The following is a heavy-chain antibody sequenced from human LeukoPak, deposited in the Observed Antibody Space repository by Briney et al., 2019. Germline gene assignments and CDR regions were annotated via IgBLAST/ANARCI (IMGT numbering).Heavy chain of an antibody. CDR2: INHSGST. Sequence: SETLSLTCAVYGGSFSGYYWSWIRQPPGKGLEWIGEINHSGSTNYNPSLKSRVTISVDTSKNQFSLKLSSVTAADTAVYYCARVGYSSRAWFDPWGQGTLVTVSS. CDR3: ARVGYSSRAWFDP. CDR1: GGSFSGYY. V-gene: IGHV4-34*01. D-gene: IGHD6-13*01. J-gene: IGHJ5*02.